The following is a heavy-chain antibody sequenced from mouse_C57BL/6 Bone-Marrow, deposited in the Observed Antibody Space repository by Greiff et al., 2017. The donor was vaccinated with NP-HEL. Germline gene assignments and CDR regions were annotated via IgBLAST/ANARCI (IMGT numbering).Heavy chain of an antibody. CDR2: IYPRSGNT. Sequence: QVQLQQSGAELARPGASVKLSCKASGYTFTSYGISWVKQRTGQGLEWIGEIYPRSGNTYYNEKFKGKATLTADKSSSTAYMELRSLTSEDSAVYFCARFGYYGSSHWYFDVWGTGTTVTVSS. J-gene: IGHJ1*03. D-gene: IGHD1-1*01. CDR1: GYTFTSYG. CDR3: ARFGYYGSSHWYFDV. V-gene: IGHV1-81*01.